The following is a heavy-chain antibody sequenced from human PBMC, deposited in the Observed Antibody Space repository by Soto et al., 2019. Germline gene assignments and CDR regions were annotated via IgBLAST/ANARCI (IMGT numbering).Heavy chain of an antibody. J-gene: IGHJ6*02. CDR2: INPNSGGT. D-gene: IGHD6-19*01. Sequence: QVQLVQSGAEVKKPGASVKVSCKASGYTFTGYYMHWVRQAPGQGLEWMGWINPNSGGTNYAQKFQGWVTMTRDTSINTAYMELSRLRSDDTAVYYCARDGTPYSSGWYNSYYYGTDVWRQGTTLTVSS. CDR1: GYTFTGYY. V-gene: IGHV1-2*04. CDR3: ARDGTPYSSGWYNSYYYGTDV.